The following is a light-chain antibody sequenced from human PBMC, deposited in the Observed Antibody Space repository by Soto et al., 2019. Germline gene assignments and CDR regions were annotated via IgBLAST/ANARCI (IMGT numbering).Light chain of an antibody. J-gene: IGKJ5*01. CDR2: DAS. Sequence: EVVLAQAAGTLAVAPGERASLSCRTSQTVSSTYVAWYKQRPGQAPRLLFYDASTRATGIPDRFSCSVSQSDFTLPISRLETEDSAIYYGQQYGRSPIPFGPVTRLEIK. V-gene: IGKV3-20*01. CDR1: QTVSSTY. CDR3: QQYGRSPIP.